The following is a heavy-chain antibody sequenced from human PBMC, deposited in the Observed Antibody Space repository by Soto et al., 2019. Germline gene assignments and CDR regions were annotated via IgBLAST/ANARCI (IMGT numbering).Heavy chain of an antibody. D-gene: IGHD4-17*01. CDR1: GFTFTTYA. V-gene: IGHV3-23*01. CDR2: ISGSGDYT. J-gene: IGHJ3*02. Sequence: GGSLRLSCAASGFTFTTYAMSWVRPAPGKGLEWVSAISGSGDYTYYADSVKGRSTISRDNSINTLFLRMSSLRIEDTAVYYCAHPRGYGVFDAYDIWGQGTMVTVSS. CDR3: AHPRGYGVFDAYDI.